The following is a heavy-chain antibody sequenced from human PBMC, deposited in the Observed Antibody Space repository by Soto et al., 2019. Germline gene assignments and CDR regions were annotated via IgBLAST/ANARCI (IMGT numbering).Heavy chain of an antibody. Sequence: GGSLRLSCAASGFTFSSYAMSWVRQAPGKGLEWVSSISGNGGGTYNADSVKGRFTISRDNSKNTLYLQMNSLRAEDTALYYCSKAYTTSLPATFDPWGQGALVTVSS. D-gene: IGHD2-2*02. CDR3: SKAYTTSLPATFDP. J-gene: IGHJ5*02. CDR1: GFTFSSYA. CDR2: ISGNGGGT. V-gene: IGHV3-23*01.